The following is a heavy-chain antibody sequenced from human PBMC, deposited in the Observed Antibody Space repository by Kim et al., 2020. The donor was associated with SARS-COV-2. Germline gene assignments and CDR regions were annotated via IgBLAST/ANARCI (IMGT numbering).Heavy chain of an antibody. V-gene: IGHV4-39*01. D-gene: IGHD6-13*01. J-gene: IGHJ4*02. CDR1: GGSISSSSYY. CDR2: VYYSGST. Sequence: SETLSLTCTVSGGSISSSSYYWDWIRQSPGKGLEWIGSVYYSGSTYYNPSLNSRVTISVDTSKSQFSLNLSSVTAAVTAVYYCASGSWYDYYFDFWGQGTLVTVSS. CDR3: ASGSWYDYYFDF.